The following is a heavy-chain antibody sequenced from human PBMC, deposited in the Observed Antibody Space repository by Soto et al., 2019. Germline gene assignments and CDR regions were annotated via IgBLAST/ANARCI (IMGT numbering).Heavy chain of an antibody. J-gene: IGHJ4*02. V-gene: IGHV3-30-3*01. D-gene: IGHD1-7*01. Sequence: GGSLRLSCAASGFTFSNYAMNWVRQAPGKGLEWVAVVSYDGSNKYYADSVKGRFTISRDNSKNTLFLQMNSLRADDTAVYYCARDWGNWNYDYWGQGTLVTVSS. CDR1: GFTFSNYA. CDR3: ARDWGNWNYDY. CDR2: VSYDGSNK.